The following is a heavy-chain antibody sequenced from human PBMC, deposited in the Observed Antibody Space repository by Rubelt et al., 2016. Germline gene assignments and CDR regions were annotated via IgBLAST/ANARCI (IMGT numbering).Heavy chain of an antibody. D-gene: IGHD1-26*01. V-gene: IGHV4-34*01. Sequence: LEEPSETLSLTCAVYGGSFSGYYWSWIRQPPGKGLEWIGEINHSGGISYNPSLKSRVTISVDTSKNQISLKVRSVTAADTAVYYCARGWVGSYQFYYYYGMDVWARWTTVTVSS. J-gene: IGHJ6*02. CDR3: ARGWVGSYQFYYYYGMDV. CDR1: GGSFSGYY. CDR2: INHSGGI.